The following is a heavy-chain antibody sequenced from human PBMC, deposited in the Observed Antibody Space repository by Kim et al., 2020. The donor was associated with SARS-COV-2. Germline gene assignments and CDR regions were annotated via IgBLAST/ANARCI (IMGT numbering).Heavy chain of an antibody. Sequence: NPSLKSRVTISVDTSKNQFSLKLSSVTAADTAVYYCAKVAPGGGDDAFDIWGQGTMVTVSS. J-gene: IGHJ3*02. V-gene: IGHV4-61*02. D-gene: IGHD2-21*01. CDR3: AKVAPGGGDDAFDI.